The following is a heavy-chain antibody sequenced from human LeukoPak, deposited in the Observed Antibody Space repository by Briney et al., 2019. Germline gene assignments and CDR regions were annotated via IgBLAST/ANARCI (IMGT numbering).Heavy chain of an antibody. D-gene: IGHD2-2*01. CDR1: GGTFSSYA. Sequence: SVKVSCKASGGTFSSYAISWVRQAPGQGLEWMGGIIPIFGTANYAQKFQGRVTITTDESTSTACMELSSLRSEDTAVYYCARDRGVHCSSTSCYGGFDPWGQGTLVTVSS. CDR2: IIPIFGTA. CDR3: ARDRGVHCSSTSCYGGFDP. V-gene: IGHV1-69*05. J-gene: IGHJ5*02.